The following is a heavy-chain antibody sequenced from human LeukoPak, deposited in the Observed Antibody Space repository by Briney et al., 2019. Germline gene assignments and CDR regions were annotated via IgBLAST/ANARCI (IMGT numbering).Heavy chain of an antibody. CDR1: GFTFSGSA. D-gene: IGHD3-22*01. V-gene: IGHV3-73*01. Sequence: GGSLKLSCAASGFTFSGSAMHWVRQASGKGLEWVGRIRSKANSYATAYAASVKGRFTISRDNSKNTLYLQMNSLRAEDTAVYYCARDNYDSSGPYYFDYWGQGTLVTVSS. CDR3: ARDNYDSSGPYYFDY. CDR2: IRSKANSYAT. J-gene: IGHJ4*02.